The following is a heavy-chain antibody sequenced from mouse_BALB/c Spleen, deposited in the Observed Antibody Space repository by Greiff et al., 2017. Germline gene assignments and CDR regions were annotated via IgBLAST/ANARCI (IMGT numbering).Heavy chain of an antibody. Sequence: EVKLQESGAELVKPGASVKLSCTASGFNIKDTYMHWVKQRPEQGLEWIGRIDPANGNTKYDPKFQGKATITADTSSNTAYLQLSSLTSEDTAVYYCAPIYYDYDSGAMDYWGQGTSVTVSS. CDR2: IDPANGNT. CDR3: APIYYDYDSGAMDY. V-gene: IGHV14-3*02. J-gene: IGHJ4*01. CDR1: GFNIKDTY. D-gene: IGHD2-4*01.